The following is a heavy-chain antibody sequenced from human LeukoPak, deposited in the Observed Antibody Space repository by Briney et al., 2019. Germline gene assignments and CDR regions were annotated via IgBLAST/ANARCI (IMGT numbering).Heavy chain of an antibody. V-gene: IGHV4-34*01. CDR2: INHSGST. D-gene: IGHD1-26*01. CDR3: ARRKSYSGSYHVWFDP. CDR1: GGSFSGYY. Sequence: PSETLSLTCAVYGGSFSGYYWSWIRQPPGKGLEWIGEINHSGSTNYNPSLKSRVTISVDTSKNQSSLKLSSVTAADTAVYYCARRKSYSGSYHVWFDPWGQGTLVTVSS. J-gene: IGHJ5*02.